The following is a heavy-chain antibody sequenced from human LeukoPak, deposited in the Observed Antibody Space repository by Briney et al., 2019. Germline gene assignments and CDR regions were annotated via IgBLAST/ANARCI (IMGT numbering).Heavy chain of an antibody. CDR3: WSTGTSTTDY. V-gene: IGHV3-73*01. D-gene: IGHD1-7*01. J-gene: IGHJ4*02. CDR1: GFSFSGSA. CDR2: IRSKTNNYAT. Sequence: GGSLRLSCAASGFSFSGSAIHWVRQASGKGLEWIGRIRSKTNNYATVYVESVKGRFTISRGDAKNTAFLQMNSLKIEDTAVYYCWSTGTSTTDYWGQGTLVTVSS.